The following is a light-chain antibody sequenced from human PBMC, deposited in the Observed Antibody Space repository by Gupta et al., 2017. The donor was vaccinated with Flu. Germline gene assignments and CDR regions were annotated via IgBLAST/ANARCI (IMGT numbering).Light chain of an antibody. J-gene: IGKJ3*01. Sequence: DIQMTQSPSSLSASVGDRVTITCRASQSISSYLNWYQQKPGKAPKLLIYAASSLQSGVPSRFSGSGSGTEFTLTISRLQPEDFANYYCQQSDSTLYTFGHGTKVDIK. CDR2: AAS. V-gene: IGKV1-39*01. CDR1: QSISSY. CDR3: QQSDSTLYT.